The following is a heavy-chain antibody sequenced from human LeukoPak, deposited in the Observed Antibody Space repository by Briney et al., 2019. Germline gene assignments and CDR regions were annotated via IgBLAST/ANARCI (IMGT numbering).Heavy chain of an antibody. V-gene: IGHV4-34*01. J-gene: IGHJ3*02. CDR1: GGSFSGYY. Sequence: SETLSLTCGVYGGSFSGYYWSWIRQPPGKGLEWIGEINHRGSTNYNPSLKSRVTISVDTSKNQFSLRLSSVTAADTAIYYCAKRRFLEWLSPHAFDIWGQGTMVTVSS. CDR3: AKRRFLEWLSPHAFDI. CDR2: INHRGST. D-gene: IGHD3-3*01.